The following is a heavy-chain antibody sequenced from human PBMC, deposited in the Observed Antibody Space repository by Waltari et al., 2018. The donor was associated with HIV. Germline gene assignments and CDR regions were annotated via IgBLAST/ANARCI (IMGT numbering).Heavy chain of an antibody. CDR1: GFPFSSYA. J-gene: IGHJ4*02. D-gene: IGHD2-8*01. CDR3: ARDRLHSNGLWDPAEH. Sequence: EVQLLESGGGLVQPGGSLRLSCAASGFPFSSYAMHWVRQAPEKGLECGCGIGGGDDIYYAESVKVRFTISRDNSKNTVYLQMKSLRVEDTAIYYCARDRLHSNGLWDPAEHWGQGTLVTVSS. CDR2: IGGGDDI. V-gene: IGHV3-23*01.